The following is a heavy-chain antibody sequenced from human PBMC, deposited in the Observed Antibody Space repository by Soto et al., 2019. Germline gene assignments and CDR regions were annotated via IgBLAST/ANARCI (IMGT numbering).Heavy chain of an antibody. D-gene: IGHD2-2*01. V-gene: IGHV4-34*01. CDR1: GGSFSGYY. Sequence: LSLTCAVYGGSFSGYYWSWIRQPPGKGLEWIGEINHSGSTNYNPSLKSRVTISVDTSKNQFSLKLSSVTAADTAVYYCARGHPIYCSSTSCYAYYYYYGMDVWGQGTTVTVSS. J-gene: IGHJ6*02. CDR3: ARGHPIYCSSTSCYAYYYYYGMDV. CDR2: INHSGST.